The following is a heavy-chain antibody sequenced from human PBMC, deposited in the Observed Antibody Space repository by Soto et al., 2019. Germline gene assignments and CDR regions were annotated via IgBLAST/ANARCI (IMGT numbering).Heavy chain of an antibody. CDR3: AKDISSSSSRYFDY. Sequence: LRLSCAASGFTFDDYAIHWVRQAPGKGLEWVSGISWNSGSIGYADSVKGRFTISRDNAKNSLYLQMNSLRAEDTALYYCAKDISSSSSRYFDYWGQGTLVTVSS. J-gene: IGHJ4*02. CDR1: GFTFDDYA. CDR2: ISWNSGSI. V-gene: IGHV3-9*01. D-gene: IGHD6-6*01.